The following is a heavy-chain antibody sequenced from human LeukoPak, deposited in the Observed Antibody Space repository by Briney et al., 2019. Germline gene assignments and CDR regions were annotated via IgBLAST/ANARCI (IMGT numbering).Heavy chain of an antibody. CDR3: VRLGTGWFDP. Sequence: SETLSLTCTVSGGSISSYYWSWIRQPAGKGLEWIGRIYTSGGTNYNPSLKSRVTMSVDTSKNQFSLKLSTVTAADAAVYYCVRLGTGWFDPWGQGTLVTVSS. J-gene: IGHJ5*02. CDR2: IYTSGGT. V-gene: IGHV4-4*07. CDR1: GGSISSYY. D-gene: IGHD1-14*01.